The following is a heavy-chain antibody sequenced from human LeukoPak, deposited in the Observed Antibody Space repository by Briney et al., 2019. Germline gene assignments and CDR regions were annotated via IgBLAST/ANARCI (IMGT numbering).Heavy chain of an antibody. V-gene: IGHV3-30*02. CDR3: AKAPDAVTIAVADHFDY. CDR2: IRYDGSNK. Sequence: PGGSLRLSCAASGFTFSSYGMHWVRQAPGKGLEWVAFIRYDGSNKYYADSVKGRFTISRDNSKNTLYLQMNSLRAEDTAVYYCAKAPDAVTIAVADHFDYWGQGTLVTVSS. CDR1: GFTFSSYG. D-gene: IGHD6-19*01. J-gene: IGHJ4*02.